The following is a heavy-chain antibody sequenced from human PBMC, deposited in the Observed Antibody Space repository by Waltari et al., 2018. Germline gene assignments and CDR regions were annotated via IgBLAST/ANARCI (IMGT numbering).Heavy chain of an antibody. CDR1: GFTFSDAW. J-gene: IGHJ4*02. Sequence: EVQLVESGGGLVQPGESLTLSCTASGFTFSDAWMSWVRQAPGKGREWVANIKGDGSVKNYVGSVKGRFTIFRDNAKNSLYLQMNSLRAEDTGVYYCARDFSYGRTDYGGQGALVTVSS. CDR2: IKGDGSVK. D-gene: IGHD1-1*01. CDR3: ARDFSYGRTDY. V-gene: IGHV3-7*01.